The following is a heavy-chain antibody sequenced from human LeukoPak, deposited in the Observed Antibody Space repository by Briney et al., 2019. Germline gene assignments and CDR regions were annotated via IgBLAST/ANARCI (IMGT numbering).Heavy chain of an antibody. CDR3: ATVGGSCSSSNCFAYFAY. V-gene: IGHV3-23*01. J-gene: IGHJ4*02. Sequence: GGSLRLSCAASGFTISNSAMTWVHQAPGKGLDWVSIITDNGAHTFYADSVKGRFTISRDTSENTLYLQMNSLRADDTAVYYCATVGGSCSSSNCFAYFAYWGQGTLLTVSS. D-gene: IGHD2-2*01. CDR2: ITDNGAHT. CDR1: GFTISNSA.